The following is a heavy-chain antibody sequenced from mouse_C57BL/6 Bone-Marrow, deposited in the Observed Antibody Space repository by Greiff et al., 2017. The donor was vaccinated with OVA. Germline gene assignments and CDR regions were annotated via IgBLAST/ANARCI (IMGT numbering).Heavy chain of an antibody. CDR1: GFTFTDYY. V-gene: IGHV7-3*01. CDR3: ASRLLFPMDY. D-gene: IGHD6-1*01. Sequence: EVQLVESGGGLVQPGGSLSLSCAASGFTFTDYYMSWVRQPPGKALEWLGFIRNKANGYTTEYSASVKGRFTISRDNSQSILYLQMNALRAEDSATYYCASRLLFPMDYWGQGTSVTVSS. J-gene: IGHJ4*01. CDR2: IRNKANGYTT.